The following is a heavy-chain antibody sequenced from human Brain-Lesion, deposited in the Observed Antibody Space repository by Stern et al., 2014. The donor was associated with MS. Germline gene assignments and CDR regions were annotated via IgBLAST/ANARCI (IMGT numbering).Heavy chain of an antibody. D-gene: IGHD2/OR15-2a*01. Sequence: VHLVESGGGVVQPGRPLRLSCVASGFTFGSCAMHWVRPAPGKGLEWVAGVSYDGSNKYYADSVKGRFTISRDNSQNTLYMQMSSLRPEDTAVYYCAKDRQYLTYFFDHWGQGSLVTVSS. CDR2: VSYDGSNK. CDR1: GFTFGSCA. V-gene: IGHV3-30*18. J-gene: IGHJ5*02. CDR3: AKDRQYLTYFFDH.